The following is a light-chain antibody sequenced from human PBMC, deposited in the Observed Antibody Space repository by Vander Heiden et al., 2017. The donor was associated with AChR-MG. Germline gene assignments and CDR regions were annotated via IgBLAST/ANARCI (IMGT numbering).Light chain of an antibody. Sequence: SSELTQDPAVSVALRQTVRITCQGDSLRSNYASLDQRKPGQAPVLVIYGKNNRASGIPDRFSGSSSGKTASLTITGAQAEDEADYYCNSRESSGNHQVVFGGGTKLTVL. CDR1: SLRSNY. CDR3: NSRESSGNHQVV. CDR2: GKN. V-gene: IGLV3-19*01. J-gene: IGLJ2*01.